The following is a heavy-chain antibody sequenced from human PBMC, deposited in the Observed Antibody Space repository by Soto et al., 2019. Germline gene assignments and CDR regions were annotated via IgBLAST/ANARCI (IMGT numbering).Heavy chain of an antibody. CDR3: ARVGWNYNWFDP. CDR1: GYTFTSYD. Sequence: ASVKVSCKASGYTFTSYDINWVRQATGQGLEWMGWMNPNSGNTGYAQKFQGRVTMTRNTSISTAYMELSSLRSEDTAVYYCARVGWNYNWFDPWGQGTLVTVSS. CDR2: MNPNSGNT. V-gene: IGHV1-8*01. D-gene: IGHD1-7*01. J-gene: IGHJ5*02.